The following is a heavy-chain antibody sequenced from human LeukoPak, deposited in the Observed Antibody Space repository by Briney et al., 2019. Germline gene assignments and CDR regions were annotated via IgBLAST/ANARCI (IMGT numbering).Heavy chain of an antibody. CDR2: IYYGGNT. V-gene: IGHV4-34*01. D-gene: IGHD3-3*01. J-gene: IGHJ5*02. Sequence: SSETLSLTCAVYGGSFSGYYWSWIRQPPGKGLEWIGSIYYGGNTYYNPSLKSRVTISVDTSKNHFSLNLNSVTAADTAMYYCARHAYYDFVTGLFDPWGQGTLVTVSS. CDR1: GGSFSGYY. CDR3: ARHAYYDFVTGLFDP.